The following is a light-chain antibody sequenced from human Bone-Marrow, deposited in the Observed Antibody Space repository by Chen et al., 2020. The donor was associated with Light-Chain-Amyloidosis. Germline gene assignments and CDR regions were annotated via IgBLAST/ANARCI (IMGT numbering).Light chain of an antibody. V-gene: IGLV3-25*03. CDR1: DLPPTY. CDR3: QSADSSGTYEVI. CDR2: RDT. Sequence: SYELTQPPSVSVSPGQTARITCSGDDLPPTYAYWYQQKPGQAPVLVIHRDTERPSGISARFSGSRSGTTATLTISGVQAEDEADYHCQSADSSGTYEVIFGGGTKLTVL. J-gene: IGLJ2*01.